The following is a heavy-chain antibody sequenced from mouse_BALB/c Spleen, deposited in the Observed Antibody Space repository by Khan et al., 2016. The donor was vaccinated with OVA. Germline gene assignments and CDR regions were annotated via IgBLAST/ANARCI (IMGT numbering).Heavy chain of an antibody. CDR1: GYIFTSYW. V-gene: IGHV1S132*01. CDR3: AREEAVYHVDH. CDR2: IYPGTDNS. J-gene: IGHJ2*01. D-gene: IGHD3-3*01. Sequence: QVRLQQSGAELVRPGASVTLSCKTSGYIFTSYWIHWVKQRSGQGLEWIARIYPGTDNSYYNEKFKDKATLTADNSSSTAYMQLSSLKSEDSEVYFCAREEAVYHVDHWGQGTTLTVSS.